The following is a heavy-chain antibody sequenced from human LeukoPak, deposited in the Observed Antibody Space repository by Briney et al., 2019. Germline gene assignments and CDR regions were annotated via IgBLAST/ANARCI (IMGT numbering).Heavy chain of an antibody. CDR1: GFTVSNNY. CDR3: ARDQVDIVATITFIQDY. V-gene: IGHV3-53*01. Sequence: GGSLRLSCAASGFTVSNNYMSWVRQAPGKKLEWVSDIYSDGTTFYADSVKGRFTISRDNSKNTLYLQMNSLRAEDTAVYYCARDQVDIVATITFIQDYWGQGTLVTVSS. J-gene: IGHJ4*02. CDR2: IYSDGTT. D-gene: IGHD5-12*01.